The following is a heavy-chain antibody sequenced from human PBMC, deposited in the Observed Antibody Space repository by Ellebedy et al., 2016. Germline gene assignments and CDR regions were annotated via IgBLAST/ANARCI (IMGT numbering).Heavy chain of an antibody. CDR1: GGSISSGGYY. D-gene: IGHD5-24*01. CDR3: ARSTNYYYYMDV. Sequence: SETLSLXXTVSGGSISSGGYYWSWIRQHPGKGLEWIGYIYYSGSTYYNPSLKSRVAISVDTSNNQFSLKLSSVTAADTAVYYCARSTNYYYYMDVWGEGTTVTVSS. CDR2: IYYSGST. J-gene: IGHJ6*03. V-gene: IGHV4-31*03.